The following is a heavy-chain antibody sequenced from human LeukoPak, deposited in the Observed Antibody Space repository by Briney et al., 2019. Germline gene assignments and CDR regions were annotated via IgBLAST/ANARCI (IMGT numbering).Heavy chain of an antibody. CDR2: INPSGGST. V-gene: IGHV1-46*01. Sequence: PGGSLRLSCAASGFTFTSYYMHWVRQAPGQGLEWMGIINPSGGSTSYAQKFQGRVTLTRDTSINTAYMELSGLRSDDAAVYYCARAYYDSSGYFGWGTDYYYYYMDVWGEGTTVTISS. D-gene: IGHD3-22*01. CDR3: ARAYYDSSGYFGWGTDYYYYYMDV. J-gene: IGHJ6*03. CDR1: GFTFTSYY.